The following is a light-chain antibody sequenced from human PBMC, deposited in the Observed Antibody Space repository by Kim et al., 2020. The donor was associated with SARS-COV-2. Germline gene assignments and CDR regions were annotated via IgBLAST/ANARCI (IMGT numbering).Light chain of an antibody. J-gene: IGLJ1*01. CDR3: AAWDDSLNGSYV. Sequence: SELTQPPSASGTPGQRVTISCSGSSSNIGSNTVNWYQQLPGTAPKLLIYSNNQRPSGVPDRFSGSKSGTSASLAISGLQSEDEADYYCAAWDDSLNGSYVFGTGTKVTVL. CDR1: SSNIGSNT. CDR2: SNN. V-gene: IGLV1-44*01.